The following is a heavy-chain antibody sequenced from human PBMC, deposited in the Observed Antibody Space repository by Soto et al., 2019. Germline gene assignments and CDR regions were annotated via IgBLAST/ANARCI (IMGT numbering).Heavy chain of an antibody. Sequence: SETLSLTCAVSGGSISNGGYSWSWIRQPPGKGLEWIGYMYHSGSTYYNPSLKSRVTISIDRSKNQFSLKLSSVTAADTAVYYCARRYGSAFDFCGQGTMVPVSS. V-gene: IGHV4-30-2*01. CDR2: MYHSGST. CDR3: ARRYGSAFDF. J-gene: IGHJ3*01. CDR1: GGSISNGGYS. D-gene: IGHD3-10*01.